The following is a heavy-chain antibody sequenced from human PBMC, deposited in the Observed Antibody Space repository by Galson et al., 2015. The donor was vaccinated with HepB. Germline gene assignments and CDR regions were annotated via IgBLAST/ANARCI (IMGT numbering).Heavy chain of an antibody. J-gene: IGHJ5*02. CDR3: ARDTVPKVLLWFGSGGFDP. D-gene: IGHD3-10*01. CDR1: GGSISSYY. V-gene: IGHV4-4*07. Sequence: SETLSLTCTVSGGSISSYYWSWIRQPAGKGLEWIGRIYTSGSTNYNPSLKSRVTMSVDTSKNQFSLKLSSVTAADTAVYYCARDTVPKVLLWFGSGGFDPWGQGTLVTVSS. CDR2: IYTSGST.